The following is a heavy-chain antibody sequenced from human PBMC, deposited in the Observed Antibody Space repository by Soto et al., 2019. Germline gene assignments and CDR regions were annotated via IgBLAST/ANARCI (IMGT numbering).Heavy chain of an antibody. CDR1: GFTFSSYA. V-gene: IGHV3-23*01. Sequence: GGSLRLSCAASGFTFSSYAMSWVRQAPGKGLEWVSAIRGSGGSTYYEDSGKGRFTISRDNSKNTLYLQMNSLRAEDTAVYYCAKLGCSSTSCYPPFGYWGQGTLVTVSS. CDR2: IRGSGGST. J-gene: IGHJ4*02. D-gene: IGHD2-2*01. CDR3: AKLGCSSTSCYPPFGY.